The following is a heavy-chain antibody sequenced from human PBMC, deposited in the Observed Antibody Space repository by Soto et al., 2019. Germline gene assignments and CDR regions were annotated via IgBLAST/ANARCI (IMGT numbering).Heavy chain of an antibody. Sequence: GGSLRLSCAASGFTFSDYYMSWIRQAPGKGLEWVSYISSSGSTIYYADSVKGRFTISRDNSKNTLYLQMNSLRAEDTAVYYCAREQPIVVVPAAIPGAFDYWGQGTLVTVSS. V-gene: IGHV3-11*04. CDR3: AREQPIVVVPAAIPGAFDY. J-gene: IGHJ4*02. D-gene: IGHD2-2*01. CDR2: ISSSGSTI. CDR1: GFTFSDYY.